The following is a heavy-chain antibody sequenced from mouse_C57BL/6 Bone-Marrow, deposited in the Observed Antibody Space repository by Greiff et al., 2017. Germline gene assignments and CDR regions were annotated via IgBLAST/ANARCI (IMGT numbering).Heavy chain of an antibody. CDR3: ARRGYYIAY. D-gene: IGHD2-12*01. Sequence: VQLQQSGAELARPGASVKLSCKASGYTFTSYGISWVKQRTGQGLEWIGEIYPRSGNTYYNEKFKGKATLTADKSSSTAYMELRSLTSEDSAVYFCARRGYYIAYWGQGTLVTVSA. CDR2: IYPRSGNT. V-gene: IGHV1-81*01. J-gene: IGHJ3*01. CDR1: GYTFTSYG.